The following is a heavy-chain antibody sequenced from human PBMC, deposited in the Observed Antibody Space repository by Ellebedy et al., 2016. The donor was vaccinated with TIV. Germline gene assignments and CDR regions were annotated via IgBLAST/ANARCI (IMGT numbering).Heavy chain of an antibody. Sequence: AASVKVSCKASGYTFTNYYMHWVRQAPGQGLEWMGIINPSGDTTTYAQKFQGRVTMTRDTSTSTVYMELSSLRSEDTAVYYCARDASEFGGMDVWGQGTTVTVSS. V-gene: IGHV1-46*01. CDR1: GYTFTNYY. CDR2: INPSGDTT. CDR3: ARDASEFGGMDV. D-gene: IGHD3-16*01. J-gene: IGHJ6*02.